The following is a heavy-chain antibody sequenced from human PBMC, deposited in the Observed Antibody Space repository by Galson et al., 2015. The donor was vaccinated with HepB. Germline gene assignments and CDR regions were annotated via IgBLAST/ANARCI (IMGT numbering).Heavy chain of an antibody. CDR3: AKDWCGGDCSTYDD. V-gene: IGHV3-30*18. CDR1: GFTFRSYG. D-gene: IGHD2-21*02. J-gene: IGHJ4*02. Sequence: SLRLSCAASGFTFRSYGMHWVRQAPGKGLEWVAVISYDGSNKYYADSVKGRFTISRDNYKNTLYLQMNSLRAEDTAVYYCAKDWCGGDCSTYDDWGQGTLVTVSS. CDR2: ISYDGSNK.